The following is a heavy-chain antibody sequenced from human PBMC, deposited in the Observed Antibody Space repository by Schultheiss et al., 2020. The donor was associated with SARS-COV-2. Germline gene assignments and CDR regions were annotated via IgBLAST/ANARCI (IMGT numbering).Heavy chain of an antibody. D-gene: IGHD6-13*01. CDR1: GGSISSGGYY. J-gene: IGHJ3*02. Sequence: GGSLRLSCTVSGGSISSGGYYWSWIRQPPGKGLEWVSAISGSGGSTYYADSVKGRITISRDNSKNTLYLQMNSLRAEDTAVYYCASHSSSWFIDAFDIWGQGTMVTVSS. CDR3: ASHSSSWFIDAFDI. CDR2: ISGSGGST. V-gene: IGHV3-23*01.